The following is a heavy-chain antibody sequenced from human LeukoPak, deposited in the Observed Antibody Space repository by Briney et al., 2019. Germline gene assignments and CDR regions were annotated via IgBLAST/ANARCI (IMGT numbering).Heavy chain of an antibody. CDR1: GGSISSGGYY. Sequence: SQTLSLTCTVSGGSISSGGYYWSWIRQPPGKGLEWIGYIYHSGSTYYNPSLKSRVTISVDRSKNQFSLKLSSVTAADTAVYYCARMDCSSTSCYEGPGLDYWGQGTLVTVSS. CDR2: IYHSGST. CDR3: ARMDCSSTSCYEGPGLDY. D-gene: IGHD2-2*01. J-gene: IGHJ4*02. V-gene: IGHV4-30-2*01.